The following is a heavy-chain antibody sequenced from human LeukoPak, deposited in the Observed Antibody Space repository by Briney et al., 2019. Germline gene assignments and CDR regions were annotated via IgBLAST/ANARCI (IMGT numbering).Heavy chain of an antibody. J-gene: IGHJ6*03. CDR2: MSHSGST. D-gene: IGHD2-2*01. CDR1: GGSFSGYF. V-gene: IGHV4-34*01. CDR3: ARYGGRGVPAAQQYYYMDV. Sequence: SETLSLTCAVYGGSFSGYFWSWIRQPPGKGLEWIGEMSHSGSTNYNPSLKSRVTISVDTSKNQFSLKLSSVTAADTAVYYCARYGGRGVPAAQQYYYMDVWGKGTTVTISS.